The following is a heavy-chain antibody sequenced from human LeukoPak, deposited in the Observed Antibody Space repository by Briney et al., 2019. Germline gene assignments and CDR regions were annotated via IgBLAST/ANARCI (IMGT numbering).Heavy chain of an antibody. D-gene: IGHD1-1*01. CDR2: IRHSDSNT. J-gene: IGHJ6*03. Sequence: QPGGSLRLSCAASGFTFSSSDMSWVRQAPGSGLEWVSSIRHSDSNTYYADSVMGRFTISRDNSKNTLYLQMNSLGAEDTAAYYCAKRGNPTVGHHYLDVWGKGTTVSVSS. CDR3: AKRGNPTVGHHYLDV. CDR1: GFTFSSSD. V-gene: IGHV3-23*05.